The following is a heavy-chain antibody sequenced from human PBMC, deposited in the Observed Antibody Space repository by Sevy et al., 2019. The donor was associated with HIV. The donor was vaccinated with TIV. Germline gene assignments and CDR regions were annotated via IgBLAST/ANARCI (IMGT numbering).Heavy chain of an antibody. Sequence: GGYLRLCCAASGFTFSEAWMSWVRQAPGKGLVWVGRMKSKTDAATRDFAAPVRGRFSISRDDSANTVYLVMNNLKPEDTGVYYCAAGTGTSDFDYWGQGTLVTVSS. CDR1: GFTFSEAW. CDR3: AAGTGTSDFDY. CDR2: MKSKTDAATR. V-gene: IGHV3-15*01. J-gene: IGHJ4*02. D-gene: IGHD1-7*01.